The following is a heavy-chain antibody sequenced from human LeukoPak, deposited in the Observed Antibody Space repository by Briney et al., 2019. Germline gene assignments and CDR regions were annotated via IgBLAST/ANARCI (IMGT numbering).Heavy chain of an antibody. Sequence: ASVKVSCKASGYTFTSYYMHWVRQAPGQGLEWMGIINPSGGSTSYAQKFQGRVTMTTDTSTSTAYMELRSLRSDDTAVYYCARVPMVRGVIHYYYYMDVWGKGTTVTISS. D-gene: IGHD3-10*01. CDR3: ARVPMVRGVIHYYYYMDV. CDR2: INPSGGST. J-gene: IGHJ6*03. CDR1: GYTFTSYY. V-gene: IGHV1-46*01.